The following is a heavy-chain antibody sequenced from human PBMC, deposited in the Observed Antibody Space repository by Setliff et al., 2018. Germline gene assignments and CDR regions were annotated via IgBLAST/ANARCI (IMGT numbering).Heavy chain of an antibody. V-gene: IGHV3-21*01. D-gene: IGHD2-15*01. CDR2: ISSSGSHI. CDR3: TRDYGFCSGGSCSCYGMDV. J-gene: IGHJ6*02. CDR1: GFTFSSYS. Sequence: PGGSLRLSCAASGFTFSSYSMNWVRQAPGKGLEWVSSISSSGSHIYYADSVKGRFTSSRDNAKNSLYLQMNSLRADDTAVYYCTRDYGFCSGGSCSCYGMDVWGRGTTVTVSS.